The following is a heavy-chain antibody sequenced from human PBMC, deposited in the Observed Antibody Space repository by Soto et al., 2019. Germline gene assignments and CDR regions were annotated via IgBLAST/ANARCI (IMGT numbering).Heavy chain of an antibody. CDR2: ISWNSGSI. V-gene: IGHV3-9*01. Sequence: EVQLVESGGGLVQPGRSLRLSCAASGFTFDDYAMHWVRQAPGKGLEWVSGISWNSGSIGYADSVMGRFTISRDNAKNSLYLQMNSLRAEDTALYYCAKDQYYYGSGSGENAFDIWGQGTMVTVSS. D-gene: IGHD3-10*01. CDR3: AKDQYYYGSGSGENAFDI. CDR1: GFTFDDYA. J-gene: IGHJ3*02.